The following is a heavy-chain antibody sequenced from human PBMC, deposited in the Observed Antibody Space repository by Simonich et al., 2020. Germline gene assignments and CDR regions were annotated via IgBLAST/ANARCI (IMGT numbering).Heavy chain of an antibody. V-gene: IGHV4-38-2*01. CDR3: ARVGYSNYYYYGMDV. CDR2: IYHSGST. J-gene: IGHJ6*02. CDR1: GYSISSGYY. Sequence: QVQLQESGPGLVKPSETLSLTCAVSGYSISSGYYWGWIRQPPGKGLEWIGRIYHSGSTYDTPSLKSRVTISVDTSKNQFSRKLSSVTAADTAVYYCARVGYSNYYYYGMDVWGQGTTVTVSS. D-gene: IGHD6-13*01.